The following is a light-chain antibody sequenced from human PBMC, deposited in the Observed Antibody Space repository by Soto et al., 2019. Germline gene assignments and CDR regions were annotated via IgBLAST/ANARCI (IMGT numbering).Light chain of an antibody. CDR1: SSDVGDYSY. V-gene: IGLV2-14*01. CDR3: CSYSGDATL. Sequence: QSVLTQPASVSGSPGQSITISCTGASSDVGDYSYVSWYQHHPGQAPELLIYEVSNRPSGVSHRFSGSKSGNMASLTISGLQAEDEADYYCCSYSGDATLFGGGTKLTVL. CDR2: EVS. J-gene: IGLJ2*01.